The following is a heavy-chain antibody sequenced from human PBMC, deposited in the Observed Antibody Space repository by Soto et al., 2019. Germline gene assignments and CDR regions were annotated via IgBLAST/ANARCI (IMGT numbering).Heavy chain of an antibody. J-gene: IGHJ6*02. CDR2: ISAYNGNT. CDR1: GYAFTSYG. V-gene: IGHV1-18*01. CDR3: AIGLGYCSGGSCTYYCGMDV. Sequence: ASVKVSCKASGYAFTSYGISWVRQAPGQGLEWMGWISAYNGNTNYAQKLQGRVTMTTDTSTSTAYMELRSLRSDDTAVYYCAIGLGYCSGGSCTYYCGMDVWGQGTTVTVSS. D-gene: IGHD2-15*01.